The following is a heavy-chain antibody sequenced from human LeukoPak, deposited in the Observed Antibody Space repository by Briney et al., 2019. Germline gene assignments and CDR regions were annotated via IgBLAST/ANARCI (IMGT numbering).Heavy chain of an antibody. CDR1: GFTLSSYW. CDR3: ARERGNYGDYAFDY. Sequence: GGSLRLSCAASGFTLSSYWIHWVRQAPGKGLVWVSRIHSDGSTINYADSVKGRFTISRDNAKNTAYLQMNSLRAEDTAVYYCARERGNYGDYAFDYWGQGTLVTVSS. V-gene: IGHV3-74*01. J-gene: IGHJ4*02. CDR2: IHSDGSTI. D-gene: IGHD4-17*01.